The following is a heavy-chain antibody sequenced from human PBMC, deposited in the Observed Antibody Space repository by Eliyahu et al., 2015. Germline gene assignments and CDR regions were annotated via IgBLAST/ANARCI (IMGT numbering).Heavy chain of an antibody. CDR3: ARIVARRWELLPRPDAFDI. CDR2: IFSNDEK. V-gene: IGHV2-26*01. J-gene: IGHJ3*02. CDR1: GFSLSNARMG. D-gene: IGHD1-26*01. Sequence: QVTLKESGPVLVKPTETLTLTCTVSGFSLSNARMGVSWIRQPPGKALEWLAHIFSNDEKSYSTSLKSRLTISKDTSKSQVVLTMTNMDPVDTATYYCARIVARRWELLPRPDAFDIWGQGTMVTVSS.